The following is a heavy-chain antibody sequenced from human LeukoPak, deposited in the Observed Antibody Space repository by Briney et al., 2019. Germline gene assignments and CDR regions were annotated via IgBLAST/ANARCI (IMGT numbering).Heavy chain of an antibody. CDR1: GGTFSSYA. Sequence: ASVKVSCKASGGTFSSYAISWVRQAPGQGLEWMGGIIPIFGTANYAQKFQGRVTITADESTSTAYMELSSPRSEDTAVYYCARVSSGWPMYYFDYWGQGTLVAVSS. D-gene: IGHD6-19*01. J-gene: IGHJ4*02. CDR3: ARVSSGWPMYYFDY. CDR2: IIPIFGTA. V-gene: IGHV1-69*13.